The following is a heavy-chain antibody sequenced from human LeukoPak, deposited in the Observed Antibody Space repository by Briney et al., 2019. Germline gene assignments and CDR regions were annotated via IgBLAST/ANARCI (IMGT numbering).Heavy chain of an antibody. J-gene: IGHJ4*02. V-gene: IGHV3-21*01. CDR3: ARGLIGTFLVDY. CDR1: GFTFSVYS. Sequence: PGGSLRLSCAASGFTFSVYSMNWVRQAPGKGLEWVSSISGSSSYIYYADSVKGRFIISRDNAKNSLYLQMNSLRADDTAVYYCARGLIGTFLVDYWGQGTLVTVSS. D-gene: IGHD1-26*01. CDR2: ISGSSSYI.